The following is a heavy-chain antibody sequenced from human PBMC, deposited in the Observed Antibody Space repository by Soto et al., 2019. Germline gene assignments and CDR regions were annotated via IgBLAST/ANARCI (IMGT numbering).Heavy chain of an antibody. CDR2: MNPNSGNT. V-gene: IGHV1-8*01. CDR3: DMTLYGDNVDY. J-gene: IGHJ4*02. Sequence: QVQLVQSGAEVKKPGASVKVSCKASGYTFTSYDINWVRQATGQGLEWMGWMNPNSGNTGYAQKFQGRVTMTRNTSISTANMDFIGLRSEDTDVYYGDMTLYGDNVDYWGQGTLVTVSS. CDR1: GYTFTSYD. D-gene: IGHD4-17*01.